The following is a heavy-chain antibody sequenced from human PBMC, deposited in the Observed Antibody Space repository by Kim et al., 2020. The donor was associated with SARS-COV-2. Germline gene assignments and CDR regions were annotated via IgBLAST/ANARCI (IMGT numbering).Heavy chain of an antibody. D-gene: IGHD4-4*01. CDR3: ARTIYSNPLPYYYYYGMDV. CDR2: IIPIFGTA. J-gene: IGHJ6*02. Sequence: SVKVSCKASGGTFSSYAISWVRQAPGQGLEWMGGIIPIFGTANYGQKFQGRVTITADESTSTAYMELSSLRSEDTAVYYCARTIYSNPLPYYYYYGMDVWGQGTTVTVSS. V-gene: IGHV1-69*13. CDR1: GGTFSSYA.